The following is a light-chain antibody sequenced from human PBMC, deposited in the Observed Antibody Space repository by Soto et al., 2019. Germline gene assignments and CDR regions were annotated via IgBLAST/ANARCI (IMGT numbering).Light chain of an antibody. V-gene: IGKV1-5*01. J-gene: IGKJ1*01. CDR3: QQYNRFWT. CDR2: DAS. Sequence: DLQMTQSPSTLSASVGDRVTITCRASQSVSSWLAWYQQKPWKAPKILIYDASYLERGVPSRFSVSGSGTEFTLTISSLQPDDLATYYCQQYNRFWTCGEGTKVEI. CDR1: QSVSSW.